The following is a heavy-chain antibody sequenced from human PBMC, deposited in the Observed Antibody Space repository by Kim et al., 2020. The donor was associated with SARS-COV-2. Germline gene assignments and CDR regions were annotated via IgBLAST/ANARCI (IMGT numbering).Heavy chain of an antibody. V-gene: IGHV2-70*01. CDR1: GFSLSTSGMC. J-gene: IGHJ4*02. CDR3: ARTARTTYYYDSSGYYEFDY. CDR2: IDWDDDN. D-gene: IGHD3-22*01. Sequence: SGPTLVNPTQTLTLTCTFSGFSLSTSGMCVSWIRQPPGKALEWLALIDWDDDNYYSTSLKTRLTISKDTSKNQVVLTMTNMDPVDTATYYCARTARTTYYYDSSGYYEFDYWGQGTLVTVSS.